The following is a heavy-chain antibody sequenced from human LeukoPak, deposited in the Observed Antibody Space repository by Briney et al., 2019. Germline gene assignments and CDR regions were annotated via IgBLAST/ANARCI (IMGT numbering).Heavy chain of an antibody. D-gene: IGHD7-27*01. Sequence: GRSLRLSCAASGFTFSSYGMHWVRQAPGKGLEWVAVIWYDGSNKYYADSVKGRFTISRDNSKNTLYLQMNSLRAEDTAVYYCARDPNWGDAFDVWGQGTMVTVSS. J-gene: IGHJ3*01. CDR3: ARDPNWGDAFDV. CDR2: IWYDGSNK. CDR1: GFTFSSYG. V-gene: IGHV3-33*01.